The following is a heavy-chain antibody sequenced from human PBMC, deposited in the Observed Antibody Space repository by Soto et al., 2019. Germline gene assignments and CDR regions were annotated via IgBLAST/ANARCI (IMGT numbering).Heavy chain of an antibody. D-gene: IGHD3-10*01. CDR3: ARDVWFGGGWCDP. CDR1: GFTVSSNY. V-gene: IGHV3-66*01. CDR2: IYSGGST. J-gene: IGHJ5*02. Sequence: EVQLVESGGGLVQPGGSLRLSCAASGFTVSSNYMSWVRQAPGKGLEWVSVIYSGGSTHYADSVKGRLTISRDNSKNTLYLQMNSLRAEDTAVYYCARDVWFGGGWCDPWGQGTLVTVSS.